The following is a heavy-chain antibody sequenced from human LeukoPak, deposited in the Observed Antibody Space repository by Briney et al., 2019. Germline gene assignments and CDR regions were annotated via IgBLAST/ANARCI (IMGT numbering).Heavy chain of an antibody. J-gene: IGHJ3*02. CDR2: INAGNGNT. CDR1: GYTFTSYA. CDR3: ARTYYDSSGYYYGKAFDI. V-gene: IGHV1-3*01. D-gene: IGHD3-22*01. Sequence: ASVKVSCKASGYTFTSYAMHWVRQAPGQRLEWMGWINAGNGNTKYSQKFQGRVTITRDTSASTAYMELSSLRSEDTAVYYCARTYYDSSGYYYGKAFDIWGQGTMVTVSS.